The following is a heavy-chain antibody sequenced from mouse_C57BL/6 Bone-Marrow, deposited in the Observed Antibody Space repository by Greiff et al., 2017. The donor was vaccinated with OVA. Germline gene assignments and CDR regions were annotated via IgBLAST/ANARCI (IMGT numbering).Heavy chain of an antibody. J-gene: IGHJ2*01. CDR2: IYYSGTI. D-gene: IGHD2-4*01. CDR1: GISITTGNYR. V-gene: IGHV3-5*01. Sequence: VQLQQSGPGLVKPSQTVFLTCTVTGISITTGNYRWSWIRQFPGNKLEWIGYIYYSGTITYNPSLPSRTTITRDTPKNQFFLEMNSLTAEDTATYYCARAYDYDGGFDYWGQGTTLTVSS. CDR3: ARAYDYDGGFDY.